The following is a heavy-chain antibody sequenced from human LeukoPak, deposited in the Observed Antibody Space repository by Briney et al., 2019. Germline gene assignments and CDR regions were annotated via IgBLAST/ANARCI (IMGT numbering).Heavy chain of an antibody. CDR1: GFTFSSYA. Sequence: GGSLRLSCAASGFTFSSYAMSWVRQAPGKGLEWVSAISGSGGSTYYADSVKGRFTISRDNSKNTLYLQMNSLRAEDTAVYYCARSYYYDSSGYYHDAFDIWGQGTMVTVSS. CDR2: ISGSGGST. CDR3: ARSYYYDSSGYYHDAFDI. D-gene: IGHD3-22*01. V-gene: IGHV3-23*01. J-gene: IGHJ3*02.